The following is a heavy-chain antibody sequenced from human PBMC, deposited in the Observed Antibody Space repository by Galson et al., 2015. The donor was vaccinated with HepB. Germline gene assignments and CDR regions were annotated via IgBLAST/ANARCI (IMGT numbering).Heavy chain of an antibody. D-gene: IGHD1-14*01. CDR1: GFTFSSYG. CDR2: IRYDGSNK. J-gene: IGHJ6*02. V-gene: IGHV3-30*02. Sequence: SLRLSCAASGFTFSSYGMHWVRQAPGKGLEWVAFIRYDGSNKYYADSVKGRFTISRDNSKNTLYLQMNSLRAEDTAVYYCAKELRPGGYYYGMDVWGQGTTVTVSS. CDR3: AKELRPGGYYYGMDV.